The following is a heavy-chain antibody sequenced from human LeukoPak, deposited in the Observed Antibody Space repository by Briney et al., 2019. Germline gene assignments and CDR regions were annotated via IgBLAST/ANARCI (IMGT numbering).Heavy chain of an antibody. CDR1: GFSLSTSGMC. V-gene: IGHV2-70*11. CDR3: SGGSCYSGREFDY. J-gene: IGHJ4*02. CDR2: IDWDDDK. D-gene: IGHD2-15*01. Sequence: SGPALVKPTQTLTLTCTFSGFSLSTSGMCVSWIRQPPGKALEWLARIDWDDDKYYSTSLKTRLTISKDTSKNQVVLTMTNMDPVDTATYCCSGGSCYSGREFDYWGQGTLVTVSS.